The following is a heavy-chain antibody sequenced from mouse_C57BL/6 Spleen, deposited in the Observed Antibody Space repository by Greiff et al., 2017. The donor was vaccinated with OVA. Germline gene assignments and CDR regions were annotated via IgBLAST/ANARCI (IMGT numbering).Heavy chain of an antibody. D-gene: IGHD2-5*01. CDR2: IDPSDSYT. Sequence: VQRQEKGEERGRRGTEGKGEGKEEGEKGKRERRKGGKKRRTQGGKYIGVIDPSDSYTNYNQKFKGKATLTVDTSSSTAYMQLSSLTSEDSAVYYCARYGAYYSNYGGYFDYWGQGTTLTVSS. CDR3: ARYGAYYSNYGGYFDY. J-gene: IGHJ2*01. CDR1: GEKGKRER. V-gene: IGHV1-59*01.